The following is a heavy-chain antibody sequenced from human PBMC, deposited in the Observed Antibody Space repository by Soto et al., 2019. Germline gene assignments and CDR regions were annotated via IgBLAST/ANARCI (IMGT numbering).Heavy chain of an antibody. J-gene: IGHJ5*02. Sequence: PGGSLRLSCAAAGYTFSDYSMNWVRQTPEKGLEWISYISSSGASKFYADSVQGRFSISRDNVRHSLFLQMNSLRVDDTAIYYCVRDWNPWGPGTLVTVSS. CDR1: GYTFSDYS. CDR3: VRDWNP. V-gene: IGHV3-48*01. D-gene: IGHD3-3*01. CDR2: ISSSGASK.